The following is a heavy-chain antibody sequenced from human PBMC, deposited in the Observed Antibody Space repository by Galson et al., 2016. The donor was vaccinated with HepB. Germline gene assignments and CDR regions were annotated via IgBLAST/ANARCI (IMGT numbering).Heavy chain of an antibody. CDR3: ASGSRNQGAFDI. CDR2: IGITGDT. Sequence: SLRLSCAASGFTFSNYDMHWVRQATGKSPEWVSSIGITGDTYYPGSVKGRFTISRESANNSLYLQMNSPRAEDTAVYYCASGSRNQGAFDIWGQGTMVTVSS. J-gene: IGHJ3*02. CDR1: GFTFSNYD. D-gene: IGHD1-26*01. V-gene: IGHV3-13*01.